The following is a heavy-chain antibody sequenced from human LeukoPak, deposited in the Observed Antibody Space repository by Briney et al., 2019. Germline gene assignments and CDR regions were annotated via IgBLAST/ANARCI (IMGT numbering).Heavy chain of an antibody. CDR2: IYYSGST. D-gene: IGHD1-26*01. Sequence: PSETLSLTCTVSGGSISSYYWSWLRQPPGKGLEWIGYIYYSGSTNYNPSLKSRVTISVDTSKNQFSLKLSSVTAADTAVYYCARSGSYFPLDYWGQGTLVTV. CDR3: ARSGSYFPLDY. V-gene: IGHV4-59*08. CDR1: GGSISSYY. J-gene: IGHJ4*02.